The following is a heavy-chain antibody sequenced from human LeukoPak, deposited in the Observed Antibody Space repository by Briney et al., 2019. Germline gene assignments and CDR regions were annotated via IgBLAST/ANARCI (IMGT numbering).Heavy chain of an antibody. V-gene: IGHV3-21*01. CDR1: GFNFGTYS. CDR3: ARDRSPSIAVAGTGDY. Sequence: GGSLRLSCAASGFNFGTYSMNWVRQAPGKGLEWVSAISNGSTYIYYEDSVKGRFTISRDNAKNSLYLQMSSLRAEDTAVYYCARDRSPSIAVAGTGDYWGQGTLVTVSS. CDR2: ISNGSTYI. J-gene: IGHJ4*02. D-gene: IGHD6-19*01.